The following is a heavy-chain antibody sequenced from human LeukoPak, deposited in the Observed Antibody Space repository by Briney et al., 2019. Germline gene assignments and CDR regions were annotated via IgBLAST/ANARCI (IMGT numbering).Heavy chain of an antibody. Sequence: SETLSLTCTVSGVSISTSSYYWGWIRQPPGKGLEWIAKIYFNGGTAYNPSLKSRVAIFVETSKNQFSLKVNSVTAADTAVYYCARGIAANMDYWGQGTQVTISS. D-gene: IGHD6-25*01. CDR2: IYFNGGT. CDR3: ARGIAANMDY. V-gene: IGHV4-39*01. J-gene: IGHJ4*02. CDR1: GVSISTSSYY.